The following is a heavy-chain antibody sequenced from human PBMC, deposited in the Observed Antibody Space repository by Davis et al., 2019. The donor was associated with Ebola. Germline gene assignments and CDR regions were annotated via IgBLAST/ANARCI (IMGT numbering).Heavy chain of an antibody. J-gene: IGHJ6*02. V-gene: IGHV3-23*01. CDR1: GFTFSSYA. CDR3: AKVVGLYGMDV. Sequence: GESLKISCAASGFTFSSYAMSWVRQAPGKGLEWVSAISGSGGSTYYADSVKGRFTISRDNSKNTLYLQMNSLRAEDTAVYYCAKVVGLYGMDVWGQGTTVTVSS. CDR2: ISGSGGST.